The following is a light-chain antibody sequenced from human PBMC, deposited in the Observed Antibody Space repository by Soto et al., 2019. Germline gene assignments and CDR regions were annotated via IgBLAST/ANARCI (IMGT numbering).Light chain of an antibody. Sequence: EIVLTQSPGTLSLSPGERATLSCRASQSVDSTYLAWYQQRPGQAPGLLIYGASSRATGIPDRFSGSGSGTDFTLIISRLEPEDFAAYYCQHYGSSPPLYTFGQGTKLEI. CDR3: QHYGSSPPLYT. CDR1: QSVDSTY. J-gene: IGKJ2*01. V-gene: IGKV3-20*01. CDR2: GAS.